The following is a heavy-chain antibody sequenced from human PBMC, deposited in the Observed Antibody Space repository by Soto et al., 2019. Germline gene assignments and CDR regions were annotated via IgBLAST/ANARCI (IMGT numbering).Heavy chain of an antibody. CDR3: ARHPSDFWFDP. V-gene: IGHV4-39*01. J-gene: IGHJ5*02. CDR2: IYYSGST. D-gene: IGHD2-21*02. CDR1: GGSISSSSCF. Sequence: QLQLQESGPGLVKPSETLSLTCSVSGGSISSSSCFWGWILQPPGKGLEWIGSIYYSGSTYYNPSLKSRATVSVDTSKNQFSLKLSSVTAADTAVYYCARHPSDFWFDPWGQGTLVTVSS.